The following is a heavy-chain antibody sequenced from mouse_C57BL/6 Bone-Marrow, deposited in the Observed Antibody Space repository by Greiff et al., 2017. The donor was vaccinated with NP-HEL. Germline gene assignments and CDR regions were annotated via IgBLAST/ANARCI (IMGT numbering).Heavy chain of an antibody. J-gene: IGHJ1*03. CDR3: ARPPITTVVATPYWYFDV. Sequence: VKLQQPGAELVMPGASVKLSCKASGYTFTSYWMHWVKQRPGQGLEWIGEIDPSDSYTNYNQKFKGKSTLTVDKSSSTAYMQLSSLTSEDSAVYYCARPPITTVVATPYWYFDVWGTGTTVTVSS. V-gene: IGHV1-69*01. CDR1: GYTFTSYW. D-gene: IGHD1-1*01. CDR2: IDPSDSYT.